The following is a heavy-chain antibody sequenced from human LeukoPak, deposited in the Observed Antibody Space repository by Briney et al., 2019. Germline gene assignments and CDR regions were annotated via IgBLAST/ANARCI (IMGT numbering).Heavy chain of an antibody. Sequence: GESLKISCKGSGYSFTSYGISWVRQAPGQGLEWMGWISAYNGNTNYAQKLQGRVTMTTDTSTSTAYMELRSLRSDDTAVYYCARDTWNYYDSSGYYDLFDYWGQGTLVTVSS. V-gene: IGHV1-18*01. CDR1: GYSFTSYG. CDR3: ARDTWNYYDSSGYYDLFDY. D-gene: IGHD3-22*01. CDR2: ISAYNGNT. J-gene: IGHJ4*02.